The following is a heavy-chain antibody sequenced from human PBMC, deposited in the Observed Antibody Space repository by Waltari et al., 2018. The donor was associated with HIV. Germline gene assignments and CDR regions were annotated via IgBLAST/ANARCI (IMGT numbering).Heavy chain of an antibody. Sequence: QVQLQESGPGLVRPSQTLSLTCTVSGGSITSGSYYWSWIRQPAGKELEWIGRVYTSGNTHYNPPLRSRVTLSVDTSNNQFSLKLSSLTAADTAVYYCARALDYYESGSFPWWFFDLWGRGTLVTVSS. CDR3: ARALDYYESGSFPWWFFDL. CDR1: GGSITSGSYY. V-gene: IGHV4-61*02. CDR2: VYTSGNT. J-gene: IGHJ2*01. D-gene: IGHD3-10*01.